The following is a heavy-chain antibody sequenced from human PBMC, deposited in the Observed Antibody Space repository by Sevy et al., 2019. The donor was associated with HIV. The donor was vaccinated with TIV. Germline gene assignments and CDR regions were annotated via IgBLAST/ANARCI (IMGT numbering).Heavy chain of an antibody. D-gene: IGHD3-3*01. CDR1: GFIVSSNY. CDR2: IYSGGNT. CDR3: ARGMILEGSWYGMDV. Sequence: GGSLRLSCAVSGFIVSSNYMTWVRQAPGKGLEWVSVIYSGGNTFYADSVRGRFTISRDNSKNTRYLQMNSLRAEDTAVYYWARGMILEGSWYGMDVWGQGTTVTVSS. V-gene: IGHV3-53*01. J-gene: IGHJ6*02.